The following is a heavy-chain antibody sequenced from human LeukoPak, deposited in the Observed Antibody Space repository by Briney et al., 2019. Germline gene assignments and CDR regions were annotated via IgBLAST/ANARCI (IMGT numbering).Heavy chain of an antibody. D-gene: IGHD6-13*01. CDR3: ARVYSSSWDGSYFDC. J-gene: IGHJ4*02. Sequence: GGSLRLSCAASGFTFSSYSMNWVRQAPGKGLEWVSSISSSSVYIYYADSVKGRFTISRDNAKNSLYLQMNSLKTEDTAVYYCARVYSSSWDGSYFDCWGQGTLVTVSS. CDR1: GFTFSSYS. V-gene: IGHV3-21*04. CDR2: ISSSSVYI.